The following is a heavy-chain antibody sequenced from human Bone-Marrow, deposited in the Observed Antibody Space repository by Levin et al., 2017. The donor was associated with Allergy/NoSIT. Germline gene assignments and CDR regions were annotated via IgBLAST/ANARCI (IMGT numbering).Heavy chain of an antibody. J-gene: IGHJ6*02. V-gene: IGHV3-30*18. CDR1: GFTFSSYG. Sequence: GGSLRLSCAASGFTFSSYGMHWVRQAPGKGLEWVAVISYDGSNKYYADSVKGRFTISRDNSKNTLYLQMNSLRAEDTAVYYCAKDIQDIVLVPAAQPGYYYGMDVWGQGTTVTVSS. CDR3: AKDIQDIVLVPAAQPGYYYGMDV. CDR2: ISYDGSNK. D-gene: IGHD2-2*01.